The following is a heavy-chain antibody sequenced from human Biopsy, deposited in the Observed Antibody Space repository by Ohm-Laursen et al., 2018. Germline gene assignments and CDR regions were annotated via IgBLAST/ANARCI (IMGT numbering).Heavy chain of an antibody. V-gene: IGHV1-24*01. CDR1: GYTLTELS. CDR2: FAPENGET. D-gene: IGHD1-1*01. CDR3: AADINVWNVNY. J-gene: IGHJ4*02. Sequence: ASVKVSCKVSGYTLTELSMHWVRQVPGKGLEWMGGFAPENGETVYAQNFQARVSLTEDTSTDTAYMELRSLRSEDTAVYYCAADINVWNVNYWGQGTQVTVSS.